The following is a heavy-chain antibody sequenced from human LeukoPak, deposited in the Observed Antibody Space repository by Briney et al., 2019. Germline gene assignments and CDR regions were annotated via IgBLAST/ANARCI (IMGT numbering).Heavy chain of an antibody. CDR3: AYSGSYGHLGY. D-gene: IGHD1-26*01. J-gene: IGHJ4*01. CDR2: IYSSVST. CDR1: GGSISSNAYY. V-gene: IGHV4-39*01. Sequence: SETLSLTCTVSGGSISSNAYYWAWIRQPPGKGLEWIGSIYSSVSTYYNPSLKSRVTISVDTSKNQFSLRLSSVTAADTALYYCAYSGSYGHLGYWGQESRSPSPQ.